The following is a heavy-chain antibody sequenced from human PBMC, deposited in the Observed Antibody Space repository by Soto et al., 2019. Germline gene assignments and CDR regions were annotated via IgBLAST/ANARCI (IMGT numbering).Heavy chain of an antibody. J-gene: IGHJ1*01. CDR1: GGSFSGYY. CDR2: INHSGST. CDR3: ARQTTVRQGPLQH. D-gene: IGHD4-17*01. Sequence: QVQLQQWGAGLLKPSETLSLTCAVYGGSFSGYYWSWIRQPPGKGLEWIGEINHSGSTNYNPSLKSRVTISVDTSKNQFSLELSSVTAADPAVYYCARQTTVRQGPLQHWGQGTLVTVSS. V-gene: IGHV4-34*01.